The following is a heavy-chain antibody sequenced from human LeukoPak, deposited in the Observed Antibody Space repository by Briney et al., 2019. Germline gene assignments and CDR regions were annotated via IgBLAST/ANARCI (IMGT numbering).Heavy chain of an antibody. D-gene: IGHD6-13*01. CDR1: GGSISSYY. Sequence: PSETLSLTYTVSGGSISSYYWSWIRQPPGKGLEWIGYIYYSGTTNYNPSLKSRVTISVDTSKNQFSLKLSSVTAADTAVYYCARGVYIAAAQYGYWGQGTLITVSS. CDR2: IYYSGTT. CDR3: ARGVYIAAAQYGY. V-gene: IGHV4-59*01. J-gene: IGHJ4*02.